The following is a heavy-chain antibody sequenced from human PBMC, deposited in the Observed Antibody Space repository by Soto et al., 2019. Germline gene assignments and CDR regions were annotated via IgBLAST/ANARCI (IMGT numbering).Heavy chain of an antibody. CDR3: AKASVSFGELLPPPPGYFDY. CDR1: GFTFSSYA. J-gene: IGHJ4*02. Sequence: GSLRLSCAASGFTFSSYAMSWVRQAPGKGLEWVSAIIGSGGSTYYADSLKGRFTISRDNSKNTLYLQMNSLRAEDTAVYYCAKASVSFGELLPPPPGYFDYWGQGTLVTVSS. V-gene: IGHV3-23*01. D-gene: IGHD3-10*01. CDR2: IIGSGGST.